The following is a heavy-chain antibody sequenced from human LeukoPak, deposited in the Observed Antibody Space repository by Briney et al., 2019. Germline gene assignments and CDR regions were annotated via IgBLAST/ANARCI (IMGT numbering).Heavy chain of an antibody. CDR3: ARRSLVRTVGYYYGMDV. J-gene: IGHJ6*02. CDR1: GGSISSDY. Sequence: SETLSLTCTVSGGSISSDYWSWIRQPPGKGLEWIGYIYYSGSTNYNPSLKSRATISIDTSKKQFSLTLSSVTAADTAVYYCARRSLVRTVGYYYGMDVWGQGTTVTVSS. V-gene: IGHV4-59*08. CDR2: IYYSGST. D-gene: IGHD1-26*01.